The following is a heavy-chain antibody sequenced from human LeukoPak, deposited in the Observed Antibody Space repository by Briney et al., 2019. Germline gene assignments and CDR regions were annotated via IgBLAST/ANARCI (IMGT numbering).Heavy chain of an antibody. V-gene: IGHV6-1*01. D-gene: IGHD1-26*01. CDR1: GDSVSNNRAS. CDR3: VRIRGLGLFDY. CDR2: TYYRSQWFD. J-gene: IGHJ4*02. Sequence: SQTLSLTCAISGDSVSNNRASWGWIRQSPSRGLEWLGRTYYRSQWFDDYAPSQRSRITINPGTSKNQFSLQLTSVTPEDTAVYYCVRIRGLGLFDYWGQGTLVTVSS.